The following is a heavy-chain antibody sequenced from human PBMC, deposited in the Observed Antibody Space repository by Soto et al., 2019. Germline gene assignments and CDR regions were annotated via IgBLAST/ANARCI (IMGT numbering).Heavy chain of an antibody. Sequence: SETLSLTCTVSGGSISSGGYYWSWIRQHPGKGLEWIGYIYYSGSTYYNPSLKSRVTISVDTSKNQFSLKLSSVTAADTAVYYCARARDSSGYYTEFDYWGQGTLVTVSS. D-gene: IGHD3-22*01. CDR1: GGSISSGGYY. CDR2: IYYSGST. V-gene: IGHV4-31*03. J-gene: IGHJ4*02. CDR3: ARARDSSGYYTEFDY.